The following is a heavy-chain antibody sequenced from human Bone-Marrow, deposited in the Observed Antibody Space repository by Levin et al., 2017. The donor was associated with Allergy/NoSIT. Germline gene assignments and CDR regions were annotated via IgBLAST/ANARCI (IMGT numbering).Heavy chain of an antibody. Sequence: GGSLRLSCAASGFTFISSAMSWVRQAPGKGLEWVSGVSGSGGSTYYADSVKGRFTISRDNSKNTLYLQMNSLRAEDTAVYYCAEASSGFSIGWNWGQGTLVTVSS. CDR1: GFTFISSA. J-gene: IGHJ4*02. CDR2: VSGSGGST. CDR3: AEASSGFSIGWN. V-gene: IGHV3-23*01. D-gene: IGHD6-19*01.